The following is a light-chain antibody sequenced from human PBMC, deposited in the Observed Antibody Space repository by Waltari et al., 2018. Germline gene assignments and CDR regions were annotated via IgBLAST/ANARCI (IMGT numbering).Light chain of an antibody. V-gene: IGLV3-25*03. J-gene: IGLJ1*01. Sequence: STELTQPLSLSVSPGPTSRIPCSGDAFATRYSDWYQQKPGQAPVLVLYKDTERTPGIPPRFSVSGAGTSVTLTIAGVHGGDEAKYYSLSSGNSGSYPYVFECGTRLTVL. CDR1: AFATRY. CDR2: KDT. CDR3: LSSGNSGSYPYV.